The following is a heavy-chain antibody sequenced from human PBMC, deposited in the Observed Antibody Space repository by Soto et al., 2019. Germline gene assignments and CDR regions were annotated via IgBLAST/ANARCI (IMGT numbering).Heavy chain of an antibody. Sequence: QVQLVESGGGVVQPGRSLRLSCAASGFTFSSYGMHWVRQAPGKGLEWVAVISYDGSNKYYADSVKGRFTISRDNSKNTLYLQMNSLRAEDTAVYYCAKDHVADGYNPYGMDVWGQGTTVTVSS. V-gene: IGHV3-30*18. J-gene: IGHJ6*02. CDR2: ISYDGSNK. CDR1: GFTFSSYG. CDR3: AKDHVADGYNPYGMDV. D-gene: IGHD5-12*01.